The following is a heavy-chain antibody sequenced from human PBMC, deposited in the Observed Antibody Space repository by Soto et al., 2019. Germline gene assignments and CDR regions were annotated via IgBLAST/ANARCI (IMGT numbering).Heavy chain of an antibody. CDR2: INPNSGDT. J-gene: IGHJ4*02. V-gene: IGHV1-2*02. CDR1: GYTFNAYY. Sequence: ASVKVSCKASGYTFNAYYIHWVRQAPGQGLEWVGRINPNSGDTTYTQKIEGRVTMTRDTSISTAYLELTGLRSDDTAIYYCARDPRPLYSFDYWGQGTLVTVSS. CDR3: ARDPRPLYSFDY. D-gene: IGHD6-6*01.